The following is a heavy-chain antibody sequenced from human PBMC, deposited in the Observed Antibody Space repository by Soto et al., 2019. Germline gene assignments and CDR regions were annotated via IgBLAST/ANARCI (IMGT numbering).Heavy chain of an antibody. Sequence: PGESLKISCKGSGYRFTSYWISWVRQMPGKGLEWMGRIDPSDSYTNYSPSFQGHVTISADKSISTAYLQWSSLKASDTAMYYCARLRVYCTNGVCYGMDVWGQGTTVTVSS. V-gene: IGHV5-10-1*01. D-gene: IGHD2-8*01. J-gene: IGHJ6*02. CDR3: ARLRVYCTNGVCYGMDV. CDR1: GYRFTSYW. CDR2: IDPSDSYT.